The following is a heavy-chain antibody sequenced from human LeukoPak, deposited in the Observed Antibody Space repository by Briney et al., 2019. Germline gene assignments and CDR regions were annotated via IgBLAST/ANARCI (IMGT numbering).Heavy chain of an antibody. J-gene: IGHJ4*02. V-gene: IGHV4-31*03. CDR2: ISYSGST. CDR1: GGSVSSGGYY. Sequence: SQTLSLTCTVSGGSVSSGGYYWNWIRQHPGKGLEWIGYISYSGSTYYNPSLKSRVTISVDTSKNQFSLKLNSVTAADTAVYYCARGGNYYDSRTYSFDNWGQGTLVTVSS. CDR3: ARGGNYYDSRTYSFDN. D-gene: IGHD3-22*01.